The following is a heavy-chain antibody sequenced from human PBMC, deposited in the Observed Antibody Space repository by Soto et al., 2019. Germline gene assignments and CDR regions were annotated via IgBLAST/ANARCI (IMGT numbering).Heavy chain of an antibody. V-gene: IGHV4-61*01. CDR1: GGSVSSGSYY. J-gene: IGHJ6*02. Sequence: SETLSLTCTVSGGSVSSGSYYWSWIRQPPGKGLERIGYIYYSGSTNYNPSLKSRVTISVDTSKNQFSLKLSSVTAAATAVYYCARDQRLAAAGTTYYYGMDVWGQGTTVTVSS. D-gene: IGHD6-13*01. CDR3: ARDQRLAAAGTTYYYGMDV. CDR2: IYYSGST.